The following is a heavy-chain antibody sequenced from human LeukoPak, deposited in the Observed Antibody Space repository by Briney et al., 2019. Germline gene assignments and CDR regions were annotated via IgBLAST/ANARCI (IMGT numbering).Heavy chain of an antibody. CDR2: ISASGGST. J-gene: IGHJ3*02. V-gene: IGHV3-23*01. D-gene: IGHD3-22*01. CDR1: GFTFSSFA. CDR3: AKGFYDNSASGVFDI. Sequence: PGGSPRLSCAASGFTFSSFATSWVRQAPGKGLEWVSGISASGGSTYYADSVKGRFTISRDNSKNTLYLQMNSLRAEDTAVYYCAKGFYDNSASGVFDIWGQGTMVTVSS.